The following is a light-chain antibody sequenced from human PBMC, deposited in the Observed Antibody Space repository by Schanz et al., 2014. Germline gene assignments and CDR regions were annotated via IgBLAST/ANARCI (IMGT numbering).Light chain of an antibody. J-gene: IGLJ7*01. CDR1: SSDVGGYNY. Sequence: QSALTQPRSVSGSPGQSVAISCTGTSSDVGGYNYVSWYQHHPGKAPKLMIYDVNNRPSGVSNRFSGSKSGNTASLTISGLQAEDEADYYCCSYAGSNTFAVFGGGTQLTVL. CDR2: DVN. CDR3: CSYAGSNTFAV. V-gene: IGLV2-11*01.